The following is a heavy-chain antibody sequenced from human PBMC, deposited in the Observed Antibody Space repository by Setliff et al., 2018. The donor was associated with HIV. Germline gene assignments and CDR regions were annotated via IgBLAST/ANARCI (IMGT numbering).Heavy chain of an antibody. CDR1: GFTFSTYA. CDR2: IGAVGTPT. D-gene: IGHD3-10*01. Sequence: GGSLRLSCAASGFTFSTYAMGWVRQAAGKGLEWVSTIGAVGTPTHYADSVKGRFTISRDNAKNSVYLQMHSLRVEDTAVYYCARKLRPGYGMDVWGQGTPVTVSS. J-gene: IGHJ6*02. V-gene: IGHV3-21*01. CDR3: ARKLRPGYGMDV.